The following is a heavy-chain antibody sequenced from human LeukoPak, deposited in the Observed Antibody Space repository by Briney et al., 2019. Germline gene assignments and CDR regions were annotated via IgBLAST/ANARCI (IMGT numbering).Heavy chain of an antibody. J-gene: IGHJ4*02. D-gene: IGHD2-21*02. Sequence: LLLYHVINKYYPHSVKALFTLSRHNSKNTLYLQMNSLRAEDTAVYYCARATRYGGDCFYWGQGTLVTVSS. CDR3: ARATRYGGDCFY. CDR2: LLYHVINK. V-gene: IGHV3-33*01.